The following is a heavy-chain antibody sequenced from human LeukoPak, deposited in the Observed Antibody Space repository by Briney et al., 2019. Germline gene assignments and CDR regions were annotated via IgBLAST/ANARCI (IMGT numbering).Heavy chain of an antibody. CDR3: ARSIAAAGTGWFDP. V-gene: IGHV1-18*01. D-gene: IGHD6-13*01. J-gene: IGHJ5*02. Sequence: GASVKVSCKASGYTFTSYGISWVRQAPGQGIEWMGWISAYNGNTNYAQKLQGRVTMTTDTSTSTAYMELRSLRSDDTAVYYCARSIAAAGTGWFDPWGQGTLVTVSS. CDR2: ISAYNGNT. CDR1: GYTFTSYG.